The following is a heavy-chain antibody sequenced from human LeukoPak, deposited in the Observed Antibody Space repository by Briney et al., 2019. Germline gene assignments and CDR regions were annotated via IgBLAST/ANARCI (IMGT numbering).Heavy chain of an antibody. V-gene: IGHV4-59*12. J-gene: IGHJ4*02. CDR3: AREWDYFDY. CDR1: GGSISPYY. Sequence: SQTLSLTCTVSGGSISPYYWSWIWQPPGKGVEWSGYMYYSGSTHYNPSLKSRFTISVDTSKNQLSLQMSSVTAADTAVYYCAREWDYFDYWGQGTLVTVSS. CDR2: MYYSGST. D-gene: IGHD1-26*01.